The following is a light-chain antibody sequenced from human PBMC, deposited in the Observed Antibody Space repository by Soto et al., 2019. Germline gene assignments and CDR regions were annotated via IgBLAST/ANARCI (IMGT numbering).Light chain of an antibody. V-gene: IGKV3-15*01. CDR3: QQYADWPKT. CDR1: QSVSDR. J-gene: IGKJ1*01. CDR2: AAS. Sequence: EIVMTQSPDTLSVSPGERATLSCRASQSVSDRVVWYQQKSGQAPSLLIYAASTGAAGVPARFSGSGSGTEFTLTISSLQSEDFAVYFCQQYADWPKTFGQGTKVAIK.